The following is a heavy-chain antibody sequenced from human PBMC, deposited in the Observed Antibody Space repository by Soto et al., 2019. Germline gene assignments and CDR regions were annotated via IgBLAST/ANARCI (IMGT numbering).Heavy chain of an antibody. J-gene: IGHJ3*02. Sequence: QVQLVQSGAEVKKPGASVKVSCKASGYTFTSYFMHWVRQAPGQGLEWMGIINPTGGSTSFAQKFQGRGTRTRDTSTSTVYRELSSLRSEDTAVYYCARTHTYYGSGMRAFDIWGQGTMVTVSS. CDR1: GYTFTSYF. CDR3: ARTHTYYGSGMRAFDI. V-gene: IGHV1-46*03. D-gene: IGHD3-10*01. CDR2: INPTGGST.